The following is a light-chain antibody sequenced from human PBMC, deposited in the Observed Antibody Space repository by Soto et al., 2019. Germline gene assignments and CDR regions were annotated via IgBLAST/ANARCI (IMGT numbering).Light chain of an antibody. J-gene: IGKJ1*01. Sequence: IVLTQSPGTLSLSPGERATLSCRASQRVISSYLAWFQQRPGRAPRLLIYGASTRATGIPARFSGSGSGTEFNLTISSLKYEDFAVYYCQQYNNWPTFGQGTKVDIK. V-gene: IGKV3-15*01. CDR2: GAS. CDR1: QRVISSY. CDR3: QQYNNWPT.